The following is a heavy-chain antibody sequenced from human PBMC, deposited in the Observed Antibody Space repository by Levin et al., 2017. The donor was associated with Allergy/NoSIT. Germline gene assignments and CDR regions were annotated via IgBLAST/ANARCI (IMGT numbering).Heavy chain of an antibody. D-gene: IGHD3-22*01. CDR3: ARELGYYYDSSGYYQTAEYFQH. J-gene: IGHJ1*01. CDR1: GFTFSSYG. Sequence: LSLTCAASGFTFSSYGMHWVRQAPGKGLEWVAVIWYDGSNKYYADSVKGRFTISRDNSKNTLYLQMNSLRAEDTAVYYCARELGYYYDSSGYYQTAEYFQHWGQGTLVTVSS. V-gene: IGHV3-33*01. CDR2: IWYDGSNK.